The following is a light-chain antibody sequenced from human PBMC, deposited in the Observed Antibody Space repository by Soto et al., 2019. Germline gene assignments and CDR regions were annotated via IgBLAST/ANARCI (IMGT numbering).Light chain of an antibody. J-gene: IGKJ4*01. CDR2: WAS. Sequence: DIVMTQSPDSLAVSLGERATINCKSSQSVLYNSDNKNYLAWYQQKPGQPPKLLIYWASTRDSGVPDRFSGSGSXADFTXTIXXXQAXDVXXXXXXXYYTTLSFGGGTKMEIK. CDR3: XXYYTTLS. V-gene: IGKV4-1*01. CDR1: QSVLYNSDNKNY.